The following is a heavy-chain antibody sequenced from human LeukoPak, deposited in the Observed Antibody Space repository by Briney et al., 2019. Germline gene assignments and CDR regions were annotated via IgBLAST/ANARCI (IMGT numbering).Heavy chain of an antibody. CDR3: ARGKVAGPLYFDY. CDR1: GGSISSYY. CDR2: IYYSGST. J-gene: IGHJ4*02. V-gene: IGHV4-59*01. Sequence: SETLSLTCTVSGGSISSYYWSWIRQPPGKGLEWIGYIYYSGSTNYNPSLKSRVTISVDTSKNQFSLKLSSVTAADTAVYYCARGKVAGPLYFDYWGQGTLVTVSS. D-gene: IGHD6-19*01.